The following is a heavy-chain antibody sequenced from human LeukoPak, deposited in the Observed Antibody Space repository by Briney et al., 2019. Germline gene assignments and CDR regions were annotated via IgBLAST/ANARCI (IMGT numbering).Heavy chain of an antibody. V-gene: IGHV1-69*01. J-gene: IGHJ4*02. D-gene: IGHD2-2*02. CDR3: ARVTPSAAAIPFDY. Sequence: SVKVSCKASGGTFSSYAISWVRQAPGQGLEWMGGIIPIFGTANYAQKFQGRVTITADESTSTAYMELSSLRSEDTAVYYCARVTPSAAAIPFDYWGQGTLVTVSS. CDR1: GGTFSSYA. CDR2: IIPIFGTA.